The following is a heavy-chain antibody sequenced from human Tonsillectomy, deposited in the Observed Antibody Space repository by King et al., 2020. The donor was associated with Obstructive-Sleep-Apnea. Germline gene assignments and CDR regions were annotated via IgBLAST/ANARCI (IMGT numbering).Heavy chain of an antibody. V-gene: IGHV3-74*01. CDR3: ARPAQWFGDNFFDP. CDR1: GFTFSDYW. CDR2: IKTDGSAA. Sequence: VQLVESGGGLVQPGGSLRLSCAASGFTFSDYWMHWVRQTPGKGLEWVSRIKTDGSAARYADSVRGRFTISRDNAKRTVYLQMNSLRAEDTAVYYCARPAQWFGDNFFDPWGQGTLVTVSS. J-gene: IGHJ5*02. D-gene: IGHD3-10*01.